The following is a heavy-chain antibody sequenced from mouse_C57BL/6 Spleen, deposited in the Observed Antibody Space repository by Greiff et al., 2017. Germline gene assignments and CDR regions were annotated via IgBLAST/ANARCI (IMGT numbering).Heavy chain of an antibody. J-gene: IGHJ3*01. CDR3: TSFITTVVDPWFAY. V-gene: IGHV14-4*01. D-gene: IGHD1-1*01. Sequence: VQLQQSGAELVRPGASVKLSCTASGFNIKDDYMHWVKQRPEQGLEWIGWLDPENGDTESASTFPGKATITAVTSSNTAYLQLSSLTSEDTAVYYCTSFITTVVDPWFAYWGQGTLVTVSA. CDR2: LDPENGDT. CDR1: GFNIKDDY.